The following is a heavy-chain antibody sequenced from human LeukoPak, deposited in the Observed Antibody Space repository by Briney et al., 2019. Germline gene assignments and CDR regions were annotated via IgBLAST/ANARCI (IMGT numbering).Heavy chain of an antibody. J-gene: IGHJ4*02. V-gene: IGHV4-59*01. Sequence: SEALSLTCTVSGGSISSYYWSWIRQPPGKGLEWIGYIYYSGSTNYIPSLKSRVTISVDTSKNQFSLKLSSVTAADTAVYYCARDGSAAGMDYWGQGTLVTVSS. D-gene: IGHD6-13*01. CDR1: GGSISSYY. CDR3: ARDGSAAGMDY. CDR2: IYYSGST.